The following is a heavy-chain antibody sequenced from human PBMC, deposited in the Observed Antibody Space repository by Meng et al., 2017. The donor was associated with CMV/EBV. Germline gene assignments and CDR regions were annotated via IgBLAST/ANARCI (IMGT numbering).Heavy chain of an antibody. V-gene: IGHV3-30-3*01. Sequence: GESLKISCAASGFTFSSYAMHWVRQAPGKGLEWVAVISYDGSNKYYADSVKGRFTISRDNSKNTLYLQMNSLRAEDTAVYYCARDFPKYYDILTGWVGGYYFDYWGQGTLVTVSS. CDR1: GFTFSSYA. J-gene: IGHJ4*02. CDR2: ISYDGSNK. CDR3: ARDFPKYYDILTGWVGGYYFDY. D-gene: IGHD3-9*01.